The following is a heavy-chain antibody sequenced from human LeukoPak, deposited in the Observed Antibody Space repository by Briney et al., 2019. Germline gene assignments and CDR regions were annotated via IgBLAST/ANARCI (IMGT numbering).Heavy chain of an antibody. CDR3: ARVYCSATTCYRVHFDY. J-gene: IGHJ4*02. CDR1: GFTFSRHT. CDR2: ISYSSTSI. V-gene: IGHV3-21*01. D-gene: IGHD2-2*02. Sequence: GGSLRLSCAASGFTFSRHTMTWVRQAPGKGLEWVSSISYSSTSIYYADSVKGRFTISRDNAKNSLYLQMNSLRAEDTAVYYRARVYCSATTCYRVHFDYWGQGTLVTVSS.